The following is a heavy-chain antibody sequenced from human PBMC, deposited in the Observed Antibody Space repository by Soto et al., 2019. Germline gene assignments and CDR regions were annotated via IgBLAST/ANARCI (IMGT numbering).Heavy chain of an antibody. CDR1: GGSFSGYY. D-gene: IGHD3-22*01. Sequence: PSETLSLTCAVYGGSFSGYYWSWIRQPPGKGLEWIGEINHSGSTNHNPSLKSRVTISVDTSKNQFSLKLSSVTAADTAVYYCAIDSSGYYLYGMDVWGQGTTVTVSS. J-gene: IGHJ6*02. CDR3: AIDSSGYYLYGMDV. V-gene: IGHV4-34*01. CDR2: INHSGST.